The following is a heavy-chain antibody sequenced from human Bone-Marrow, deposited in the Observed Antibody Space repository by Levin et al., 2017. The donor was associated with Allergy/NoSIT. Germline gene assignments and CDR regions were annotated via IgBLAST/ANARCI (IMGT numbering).Heavy chain of an antibody. CDR2: ISSTSSTI. CDR1: GFTFNSYS. D-gene: IGHD6-19*01. Sequence: QPGGSLRLSCAASGFTFNSYSMNWVRQAPGKGLEWLSYISSTSSTIYYADSVKGRFTISRDNAKNSLYLQMNSLRDEDTAVYYCARDRESGSGWYQTTPTGYWGQGTLVTVSS. V-gene: IGHV3-48*02. J-gene: IGHJ4*02. CDR3: ARDRESGSGWYQTTPTGY.